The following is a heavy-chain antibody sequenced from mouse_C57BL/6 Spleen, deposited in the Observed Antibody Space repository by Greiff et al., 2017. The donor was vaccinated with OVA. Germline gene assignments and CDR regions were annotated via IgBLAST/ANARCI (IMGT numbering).Heavy chain of an antibody. V-gene: IGHV1-55*01. CDR2: IYPGSGST. D-gene: IGHD2-10*02. J-gene: IGHJ3*01. CDR3: ARGGYGNYSFAY. Sequence: VQLQQPGAELVKPGASVKMSCKASGYTFTSYWITWVKQRPGQGLEWIGDIYPGSGSTNYNEKFKSKATLTVDTSSSTAYMQLSSLTSEDSAVYYCARGGYGNYSFAYWGQGTLVTVSA. CDR1: GYTFTSYW.